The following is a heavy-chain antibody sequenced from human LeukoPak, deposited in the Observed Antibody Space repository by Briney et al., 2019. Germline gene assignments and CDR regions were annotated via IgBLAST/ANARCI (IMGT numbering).Heavy chain of an antibody. Sequence: GGSLRLSCAASGFTFSSYAMSWVRQAPGKGLEWVSTISGSGAYTYYADSVKGRFTISRDNSKNTLYLQMNSLRAEDTAVYYCARDGGWDYGMDVWGQGTTVTVSS. CDR1: GFTFSSYA. CDR2: ISGSGAYT. V-gene: IGHV3-23*01. CDR3: ARDGGWDYGMDV. D-gene: IGHD1-26*01. J-gene: IGHJ6*02.